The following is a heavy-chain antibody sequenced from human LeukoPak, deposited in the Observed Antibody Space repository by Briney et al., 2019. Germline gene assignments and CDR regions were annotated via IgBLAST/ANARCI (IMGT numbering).Heavy chain of an antibody. J-gene: IGHJ4*02. D-gene: IGHD3-22*01. CDR2: IGTAGDT. CDR3: ARDYYDSSGYYPWGY. CDR1: GFTFSSYD. Sequence: GGSLRLSCAASGFTFSSYDMHWVRQATGKVLEWVSVIGTAGDTYYPGSVKGRFTSSRDNSKNTLYLQMNSLRAEDTAVHYCARDYYDSSGYYPWGYWGQGTLVTVSS. V-gene: IGHV3-13*01.